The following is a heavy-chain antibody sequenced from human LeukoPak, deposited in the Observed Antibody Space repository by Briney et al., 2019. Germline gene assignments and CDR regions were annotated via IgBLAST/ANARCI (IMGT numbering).Heavy chain of an antibody. Sequence: ASLKVSCNSSGYILSGYYLHWLRQAPGERLEWMGWINPNRGDTNTARKFHDRVTMTWDSSISAVSMVLTGLRSDDTAVYYCAGSWGSSFDPWGQGTLVTVSS. CDR2: INPNRGDT. CDR1: GYILSGYY. D-gene: IGHD3-16*01. J-gene: IGHJ5*02. V-gene: IGHV1-2*02. CDR3: AGSWGSSFDP.